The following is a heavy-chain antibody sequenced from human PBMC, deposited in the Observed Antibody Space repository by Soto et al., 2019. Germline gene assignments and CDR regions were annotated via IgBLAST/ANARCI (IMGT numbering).Heavy chain of an antibody. J-gene: IGHJ4*02. D-gene: IGHD3-10*01. CDR3: ARHRGPTGPNY. CDR1: GGSISDNNYH. Sequence: QLQLQESGPGLVKPSETLSLTCTVSGGSISDNNYHWGWIRQPPGKGLEWIGSMYHSGKTYHRPSLKSRVPISEDTSKNQFSLNLGSVTAADTGVYYCARHRGPTGPNYWGQGTLVTVSS. CDR2: MYHSGKT. V-gene: IGHV4-39*01.